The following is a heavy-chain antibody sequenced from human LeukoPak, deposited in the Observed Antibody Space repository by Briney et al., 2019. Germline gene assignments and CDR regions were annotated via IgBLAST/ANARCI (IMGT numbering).Heavy chain of an antibody. V-gene: IGHV1-18*01. D-gene: IGHD1-26*01. CDR3: ARRREGDSGSFFFDY. CDR2: ISAYNGNT. Sequence: AASVKVSCKASGYTFTSYGISWVRQAPGQGLEWMGWISAYNGNTNYSQKLQGRVTMTTDTSTSTDYMELRSLRSDDTAVYYCARRREGDSGSFFFDYWGQGTLVTVSS. CDR1: GYTFTSYG. J-gene: IGHJ4*02.